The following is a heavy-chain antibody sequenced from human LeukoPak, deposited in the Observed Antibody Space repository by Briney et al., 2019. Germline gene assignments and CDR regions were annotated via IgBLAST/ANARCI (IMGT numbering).Heavy chain of an antibody. D-gene: IGHD3-16*01. CDR1: GITFSRLP. J-gene: IGHJ4*02. V-gene: IGHV3-23*01. Sequence: PGGSLRLSCAVSGITFSRLPMTWVRQAPGKGLEWVSIISASGGSTYYADSVKGRFTISRDNSKNTLYLQMNSLRAEDTAVYYCATQGGNFDYWGQGTLVTVSS. CDR2: ISASGGST. CDR3: ATQGGNFDY.